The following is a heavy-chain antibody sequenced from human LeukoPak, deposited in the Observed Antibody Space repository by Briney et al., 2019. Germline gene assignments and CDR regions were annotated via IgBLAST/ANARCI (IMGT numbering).Heavy chain of an antibody. CDR2: ISGSGDST. D-gene: IGHD2-8*01. Sequence: GGSLRLSCAASGFTFSSYGMSWVRQAPGRGLEWVSTISGSGDSTYYADSVKGRFTISRDNSKNTLYLQMNSLRAEDTAVYYCAKDPPRLMVYSHPGDYWGQGTLVTVSS. CDR1: GFTFSSYG. V-gene: IGHV3-23*01. J-gene: IGHJ4*02. CDR3: AKDPPRLMVYSHPGDY.